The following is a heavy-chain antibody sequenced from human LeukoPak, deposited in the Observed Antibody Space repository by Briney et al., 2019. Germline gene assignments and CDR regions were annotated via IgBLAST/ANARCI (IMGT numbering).Heavy chain of an antibody. J-gene: IGHJ4*02. V-gene: IGHV3-64D*06. CDR3: VKDFGRVRGTPDS. Sequence: GGSLRLSCSASGFVFSIYTMYWVRQAPGKGPEYVSTISGSGNGGSIYYADSVKGRFTISRDDSKSIVYLQMNGLRSEDTAVYYCVKDFGRVRGTPDSWGQGTLVTVSS. D-gene: IGHD2/OR15-2a*01. CDR2: ISGSGNGGSI. CDR1: GFVFSIYT.